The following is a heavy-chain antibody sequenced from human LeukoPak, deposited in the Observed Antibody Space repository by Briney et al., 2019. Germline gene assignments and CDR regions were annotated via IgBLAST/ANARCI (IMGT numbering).Heavy chain of an antibody. V-gene: IGHV1-46*01. CDR3: ALNDYGDGLGY. D-gene: IGHD4-17*01. CDR2: INPSGGST. J-gene: IGHJ4*02. Sequence: ASVKVSCKAFGYTFTSYYMHWVRQAPGQGLEWMGIINPSGGSTSYAQKFQGRVTMTRDTSTSTAYMELSRLRSDDTAVYYCALNDYGDGLGYWGQGTLVTVFS. CDR1: GYTFTSYY.